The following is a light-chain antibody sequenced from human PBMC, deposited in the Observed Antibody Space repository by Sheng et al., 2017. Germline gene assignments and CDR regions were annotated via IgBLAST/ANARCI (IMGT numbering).Light chain of an antibody. V-gene: IGKV1-NL1*01. CDR2: AAF. J-gene: IGKJ2*01. Sequence: DIQMTQSPSSLSASVGDRVTITCRASQGITTSLAWYQQKPGKAPKLLVYAAFKLESGVPARFSGGGSGTYFTLTISGLQPEDFATYYCQQYYSSFYTFGQGTKAGDQ. CDR3: QQYYSSFYT. CDR1: QGITTS.